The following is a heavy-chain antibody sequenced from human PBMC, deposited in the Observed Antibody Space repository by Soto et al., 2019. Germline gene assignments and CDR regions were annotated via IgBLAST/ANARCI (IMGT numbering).Heavy chain of an antibody. J-gene: IGHJ5*02. V-gene: IGHV4-59*01. Sequence: SETLSLTCTVSGGSISSYYWSWIRQPPGKGLEWIGYIYYSGSTNYNPSLKSRVTISVDTSKNQFSLKLSSVTAADTAVYYCAASPSAAWERGNWFDPWGQGTLVTVSS. CDR3: AASPSAAWERGNWFDP. CDR1: GGSISSYY. D-gene: IGHD1-26*01. CDR2: IYYSGST.